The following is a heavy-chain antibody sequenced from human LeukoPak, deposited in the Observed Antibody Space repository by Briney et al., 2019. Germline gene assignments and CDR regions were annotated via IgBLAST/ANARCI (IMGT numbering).Heavy chain of an antibody. CDR3: AKDQLGFDI. CDR1: GFTFSNYA. J-gene: IGHJ3*02. V-gene: IGHV3-30*04. Sequence: GGSLRLSCAVSGFTFSNYAMHWVRQAPGKGLEWVAVISYDGSNKYYADSVKGRFTISRDNSKNTLYLQMNSLRAEDTAVYYCAKDQLGFDIWGQGTMVTVSS. D-gene: IGHD1-1*01. CDR2: ISYDGSNK.